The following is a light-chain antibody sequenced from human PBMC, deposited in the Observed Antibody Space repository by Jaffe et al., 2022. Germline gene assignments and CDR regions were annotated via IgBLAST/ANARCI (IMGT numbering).Light chain of an antibody. CDR2: GAS. V-gene: IGKV1-9*01. Sequence: DIQLTQSPSFLSASVGDRVTITCRASQGIGSYSAWYLQKPGKAPKLLIYGASTLQTGVPSRFSGSGSGTEFTLTISSLQPEDFGTYYCQQLDTYPRITFGQGTRLEIK. J-gene: IGKJ5*01. CDR3: QQLDTYPRIT. CDR1: QGIGSY.